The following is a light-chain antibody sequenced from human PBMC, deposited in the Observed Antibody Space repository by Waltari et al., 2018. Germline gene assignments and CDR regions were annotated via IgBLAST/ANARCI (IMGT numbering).Light chain of an antibody. CDR2: DGT. V-gene: IGKV1-5*01. Sequence: DIQMTQSPSTLSASVGDRVTITCRASQSIKSWLAWYQQKPGKAPKLLIYDGTSLESGVPSRFSGSESGTEFTLTVSSPQPDDFATYYCQQYHKYPYTFGQGTKLEIK. J-gene: IGKJ2*01. CDR1: QSIKSW. CDR3: QQYHKYPYT.